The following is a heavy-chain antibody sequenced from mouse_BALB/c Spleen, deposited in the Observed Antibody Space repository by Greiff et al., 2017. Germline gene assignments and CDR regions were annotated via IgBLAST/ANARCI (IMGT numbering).Heavy chain of an antibody. Sequence: VQLKESGPELVKPGASVKISCKASGYSFTGYYMHWVKQSHVKSLERIGRINPYNGATSYNQNFKDKASLTVDKSSSTAYMELHSLTSEDSAVYYCARFPFITTVVATDYWGQGTTLTVSS. CDR3: ARFPFITTVVATDY. D-gene: IGHD1-1*01. CDR2: INPYNGAT. J-gene: IGHJ2*01. V-gene: IGHV1-31*01. CDR1: GYSFTGYY.